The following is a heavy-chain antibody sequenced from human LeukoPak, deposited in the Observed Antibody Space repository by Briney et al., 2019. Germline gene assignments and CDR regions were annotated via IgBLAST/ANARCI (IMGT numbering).Heavy chain of an antibody. CDR1: GFTVSSNY. D-gene: IGHD1-20*01. J-gene: IGHJ3*02. CDR2: IKEDGSEK. V-gene: IGHV3-7*01. CDR3: ARDEYNWNVDAFDI. Sequence: SGGSLRLSCAAPGFTVSSNYMSWVRQAPGEGLEWVANIKEDGSEKYYVDSVKGRFTISRDNAKNSLYLQMNSLRAEDTAVYYCARDEYNWNVDAFDIWGQGTVVTVSS.